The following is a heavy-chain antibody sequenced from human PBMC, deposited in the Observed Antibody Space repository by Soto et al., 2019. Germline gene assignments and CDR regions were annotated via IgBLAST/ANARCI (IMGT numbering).Heavy chain of an antibody. J-gene: IGHJ4*02. CDR1: GYTFTSYG. Sequence: SCKASGYTFTSYGISWVRQPPGKGLEWIGYVYYNGDTNSNPSLKSRVSISVETSKNQFSLRLSSVTTADTAIYYCARYYCAGGTCYHFEHWSQGTLVTVSS. CDR2: VYYNGDT. V-gene: IGHV4-59*01. D-gene: IGHD2-15*01. CDR3: ARYYCAGGTCYHFEH.